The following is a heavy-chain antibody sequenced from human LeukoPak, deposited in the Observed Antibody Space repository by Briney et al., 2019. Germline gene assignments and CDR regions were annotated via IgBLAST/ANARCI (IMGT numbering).Heavy chain of an antibody. CDR2: ISGSGGST. D-gene: IGHD6-13*01. V-gene: IGHV3-23*01. J-gene: IGHJ5*02. CDR3: AKDRGQLVLGWFDP. Sequence: GGSLRLSCAASGFTFSSYAMSWVRQAPGKGLEWVSAISGSGGSTYYADSVKGRFTISRDNSKDTLYLQMNSLRAEDTAVYYCAKDRGQLVLGWFDPWGQGTLVTVSS. CDR1: GFTFSSYA.